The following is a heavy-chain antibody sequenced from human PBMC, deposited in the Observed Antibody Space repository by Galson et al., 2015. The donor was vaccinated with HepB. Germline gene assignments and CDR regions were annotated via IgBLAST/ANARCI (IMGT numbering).Heavy chain of an antibody. J-gene: IGHJ4*01. CDR2: ISSSSSYI. V-gene: IGHV3-21*01. D-gene: IGHD3-16*01. Sequence: SLRPSCAASGFTFSSYSMNWVRQAPGKGLEWVSSISSSSSYIYYADSVEGRFTISRDNAKNSLYLQMNSLRAEDTAVYYCARGGGPYDYVWGSQNYFDYWGQEPWSPSPQ. CDR3: ARGGGPYDYVWGSQNYFDY. CDR1: GFTFSSYS.